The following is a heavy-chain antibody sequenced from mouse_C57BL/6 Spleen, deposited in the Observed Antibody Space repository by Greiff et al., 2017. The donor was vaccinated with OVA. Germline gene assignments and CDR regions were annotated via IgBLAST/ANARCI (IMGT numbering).Heavy chain of an antibody. CDR1: GYTFTSYW. CDR2: IDPSDSET. D-gene: IGHD1-1*01. Sequence: QVQLQQPGAELVRPGSSVKLSCKASGYTFTSYWMHWVKQRPIQGLAWISNIDPSDSETHYTQKFKDKATLTVDKSSSTAYMQLSSLTSEDSAVYYCARWDYYGSGSYYFDYWGQGTTLTVSS. V-gene: IGHV1-52*01. CDR3: ARWDYYGSGSYYFDY. J-gene: IGHJ2*01.